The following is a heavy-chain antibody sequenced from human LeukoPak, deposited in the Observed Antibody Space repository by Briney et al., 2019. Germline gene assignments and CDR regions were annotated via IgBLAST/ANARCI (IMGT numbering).Heavy chain of an antibody. CDR1: GFTFSSYL. J-gene: IGHJ5*02. CDR2: INTDGSTT. D-gene: IGHD4-11*01. CDR3: ARSYSNYGYNWFDP. Sequence: PGGSLRLSCAASGFTFSSYLMHWVRQAPGKGLVWVSRINTDGSTTSYADSVKGRFTISRDNAKNTLFLQMNSLRAEDTAVYYCARSYSNYGYNWFDPWGQGTLVTVSS. V-gene: IGHV3-74*01.